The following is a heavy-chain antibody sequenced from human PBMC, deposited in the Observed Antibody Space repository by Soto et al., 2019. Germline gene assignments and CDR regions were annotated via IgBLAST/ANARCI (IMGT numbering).Heavy chain of an antibody. J-gene: IGHJ6*02. V-gene: IGHV3-15*01. CDR3: TLMYYDILTGYSYNGMDV. Sequence: PGGSLRLSCAASGFTFSNGWMSWVRQAPGKGLEWVGRIKSKTDGGTRDYAAPVKGRFTMSRDDSKSTLYLQMNSLKTEDTAVYYCTLMYYDILTGYSYNGMDVWGQGTTVTVSS. D-gene: IGHD3-9*01. CDR1: GFTFSNGW. CDR2: IKSKTDGGTR.